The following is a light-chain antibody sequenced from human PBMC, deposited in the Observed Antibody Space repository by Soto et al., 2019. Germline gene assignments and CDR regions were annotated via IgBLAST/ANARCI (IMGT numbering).Light chain of an antibody. CDR1: SSNIGTNY. V-gene: IGLV1-47*02. Sequence: QSVLTQPPSASGTPGQRVTISCSGSSSNIGTNYVYWYKQLPGTAPKLLIYCNDQRPSGVPDRLSGSKSGTSASLAISGLRSEDEADYYCQSFDINVLALIFGVGTKVTVL. CDR3: QSFDINVLALI. J-gene: IGLJ2*01. CDR2: CND.